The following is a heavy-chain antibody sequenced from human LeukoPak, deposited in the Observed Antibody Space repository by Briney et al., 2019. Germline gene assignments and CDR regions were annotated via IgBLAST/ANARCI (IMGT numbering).Heavy chain of an antibody. Sequence: ASVKVSCKASGGTVSSYAISWVRQAPGQGLEWMGGIIPIFGTANYAQKFQGRVTITADESTSTAYMELSSLRSEDTAVYYCARAPSSYFTIFDAFDIWGQGTMVTVSS. V-gene: IGHV1-69*13. CDR1: GGTVSSYA. D-gene: IGHD3-3*01. J-gene: IGHJ3*02. CDR3: ARAPSSYFTIFDAFDI. CDR2: IIPIFGTA.